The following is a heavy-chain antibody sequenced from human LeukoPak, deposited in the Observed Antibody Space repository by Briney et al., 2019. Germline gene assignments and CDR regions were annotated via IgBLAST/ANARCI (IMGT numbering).Heavy chain of an antibody. J-gene: IGHJ4*02. CDR1: GFTFDDYA. CDR3: AKDGIGRYYDFWSGPNGDFDY. V-gene: IGHV3-43D*03. D-gene: IGHD3-3*01. CDR2: ISWDGGST. Sequence: GGSLRLSCAASGFTFDDYAMHWVRQAPGKGLEWVSLISWDGGSTYYADSVKGRFTISRDNSKNPLYLQMNSLRAEDTALYYCAKDGIGRYYDFWSGPNGDFDYWGQGTLVTVSS.